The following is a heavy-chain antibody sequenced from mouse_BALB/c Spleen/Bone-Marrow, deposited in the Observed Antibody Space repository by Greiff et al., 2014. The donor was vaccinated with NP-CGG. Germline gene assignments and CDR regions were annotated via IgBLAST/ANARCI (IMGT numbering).Heavy chain of an antibody. V-gene: IGHV14-3*02. CDR3: ARGVRQLGLPF. J-gene: IGHJ3*01. Sequence: VQLQQSGAELVKPGASVKLSCTSSGFNIRDTYIHWVKQRPEQGLEWIGKIDPAKDNTEYDPKFQGKATITADTPFNTAYLQLSSLTSEDTAVYYCARGVRQLGLPFWGQGTLVTVST. CDR1: GFNIRDTY. D-gene: IGHD3-2*01. CDR2: IDPAKDNT.